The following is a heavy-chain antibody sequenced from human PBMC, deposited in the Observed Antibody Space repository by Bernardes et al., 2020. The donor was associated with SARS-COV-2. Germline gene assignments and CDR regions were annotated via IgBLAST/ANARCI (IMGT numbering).Heavy chain of an antibody. CDR3: ARGQVAVAEGWFDP. CDR1: GFTFDDYG. J-gene: IGHJ5*02. Sequence: GGSLRLSCAASGFTFDDYGMSWVRQAPGKGLEWVSGINWNGGSTGYADSVKGRFTISRDNAKNSLYLQMNSLRAEDTALYHCARGQVAVAEGWFDPWGQGTLVTVSS. D-gene: IGHD6-19*01. V-gene: IGHV3-20*01. CDR2: INWNGGST.